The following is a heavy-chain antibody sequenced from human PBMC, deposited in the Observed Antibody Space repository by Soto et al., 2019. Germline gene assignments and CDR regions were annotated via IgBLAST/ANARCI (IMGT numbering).Heavy chain of an antibody. CDR3: AKMRGTVGILFDVHAI. D-gene: IGHD1-26*01. V-gene: IGHV3-30*18. CDR2: ISYDGSNG. Sequence: GGSLRLSCAASGFTFSNYGMHWVRQGPGKGLEWVAFISYDGSNGYYADSVKGRFTISRDNSKNTLYLQMNSLRAEDTAVYYCAKMRGTVGILFDVHAIWGQGTTVTVSS. J-gene: IGHJ3*02. CDR1: GFTFSNYG.